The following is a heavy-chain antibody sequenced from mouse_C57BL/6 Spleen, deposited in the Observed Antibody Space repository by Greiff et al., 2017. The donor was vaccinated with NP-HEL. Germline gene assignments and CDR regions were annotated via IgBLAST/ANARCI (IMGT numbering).Heavy chain of an antibody. CDR2: IYPRSGNT. D-gene: IGHD1-1*01. CDR1: GYTFTSYG. CDR3: ARLMTTVVADYYAMDY. V-gene: IGHV1-81*01. Sequence: VQLVESGAELARPGASVKLSCKASGYTFTSYGISWVKQRTGQGLEWIGEIYPRSGNTYYNEKFKGKATLTADKSSSTAYMELRSLTSEDSAVYFCARLMTTVVADYYAMDYWGQGTSVTVSS. J-gene: IGHJ4*01.